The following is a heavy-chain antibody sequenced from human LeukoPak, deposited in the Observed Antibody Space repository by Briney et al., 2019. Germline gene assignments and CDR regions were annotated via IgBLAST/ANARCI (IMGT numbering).Heavy chain of an antibody. CDR1: GFNVTTNN. J-gene: IGHJ1*01. CDR3: ATTFPYCSEDNCAL. D-gene: IGHD2-15*01. Sequence: GGSLRLSCVGSGFNVTTNNMYWVRQAPGKGLECVSAFHAGGGPDYADSVRDRFTISRDNSKNTLYLQMNNLRADDTAVYYCATTFPYCSEDNCALGGQGTLVTASS. CDR2: FHAGGGP. V-gene: IGHV3-66*01.